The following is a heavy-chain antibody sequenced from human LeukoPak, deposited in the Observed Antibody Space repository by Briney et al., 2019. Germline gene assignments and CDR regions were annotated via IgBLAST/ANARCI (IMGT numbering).Heavy chain of an antibody. CDR2: MNPNTGRT. D-gene: IGHD3-22*01. J-gene: IGHJ4*02. V-gene: IGHV1-8*01. CDR1: RYTFTSYD. CDR3: ARLSQTPDYYSNGGYYYLGY. Sequence: GASVKVSCKASRYTFTSYDINWVREAAGQRLEGMGWMNPNTGRTGFVQKFQGRLTMTRDASISTAYMELSSLRSDDTAVYYCARLSQTPDYYSNGGYYYLGYWGQGTPVTVSS.